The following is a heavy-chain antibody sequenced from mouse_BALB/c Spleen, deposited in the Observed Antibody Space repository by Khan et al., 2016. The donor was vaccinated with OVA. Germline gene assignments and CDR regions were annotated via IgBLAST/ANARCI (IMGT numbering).Heavy chain of an antibody. J-gene: IGHJ2*01. CDR3: EKGGYYGNSLCDY. CDR2: IYPGSGNT. D-gene: IGHD1-1*01. V-gene: IGHV1-84*02. Sequence: QVQLQQSGPELVKPGASVKISCKASGYTFTDYYINWVKEKPGQGLEWIGWIYPGSGNTKYNEKFKDMATLTGATSSRTAYMQLSSLTSEDTAVYFWEKGGYYGNSLCDYWGQGTTLTVSS. CDR1: GYTFTDYY.